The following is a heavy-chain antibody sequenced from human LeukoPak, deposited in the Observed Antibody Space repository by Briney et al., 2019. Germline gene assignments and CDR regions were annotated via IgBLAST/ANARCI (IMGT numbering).Heavy chain of an antibody. CDR1: GGPISSSNW. Sequence: PSETLSLTCAVSGGPISSSNWRSLVRQPPGKGLEWIGEIYHSGSTNYNPSLKSRVTISVDKSKNQFSLKLSSVTAADTAVYFCATDREGHSGYDYDFDYWGQGTLVTVSS. CDR2: IYHSGST. D-gene: IGHD5-12*01. V-gene: IGHV4-4*02. CDR3: ATDREGHSGYDYDFDY. J-gene: IGHJ4*02.